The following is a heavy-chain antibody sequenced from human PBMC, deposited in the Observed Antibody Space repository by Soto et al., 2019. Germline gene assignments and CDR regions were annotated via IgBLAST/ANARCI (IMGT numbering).Heavy chain of an antibody. Sequence: PSETLSLTCTVSGGSISSGGYYWSWIRQHPGKGLEWIGYIYYSGSTYYNPSLKSRVTISVDTSKNQFSLKLSSVTAADTAVYYCARKQSDSSSWYFHPVSLERDHYYYYYGMDVWGQGTTVTVSS. V-gene: IGHV4-31*03. J-gene: IGHJ6*02. D-gene: IGHD6-13*01. CDR2: IYYSGST. CDR1: GGSISSGGYY. CDR3: ARKQSDSSSWYFHPVSLERDHYYYYYGMDV.